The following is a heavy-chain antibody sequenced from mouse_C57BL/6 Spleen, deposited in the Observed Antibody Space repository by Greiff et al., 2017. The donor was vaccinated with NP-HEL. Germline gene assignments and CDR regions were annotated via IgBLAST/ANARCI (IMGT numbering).Heavy chain of an antibody. J-gene: IGHJ3*01. CDR3: ASRADYGSSPWFAY. CDR1: GYAFSSYW. D-gene: IGHD1-1*01. Sequence: QVQLQQSGAELVKPGASVKISCKASGYAFSSYWMNWVKQRPGKGLEWIGQIYPGDGDTNYNGKFKGKATLTADKSSSTAYMQLSSLTSEDSAVYFCASRADYGSSPWFAYWGQGTLVTVSA. CDR2: IYPGDGDT. V-gene: IGHV1-80*01.